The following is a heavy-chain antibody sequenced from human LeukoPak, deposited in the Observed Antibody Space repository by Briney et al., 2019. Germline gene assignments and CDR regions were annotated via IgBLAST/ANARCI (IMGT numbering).Heavy chain of an antibody. Sequence: GSLRLSCAASGFTFSSYWMSWVRQAPGKGLEWVANIKQDGSQKYYVDSVKGRFTISRDNAKNSLYLQMNSLRAEDTAVYYCARIPHGRWPFDYWGQGTLVTVSS. CDR3: ARIPHGRWPFDY. J-gene: IGHJ4*02. CDR2: IKQDGSQK. V-gene: IGHV3-7*01. D-gene: IGHD4-23*01. CDR1: GFTFSSYW.